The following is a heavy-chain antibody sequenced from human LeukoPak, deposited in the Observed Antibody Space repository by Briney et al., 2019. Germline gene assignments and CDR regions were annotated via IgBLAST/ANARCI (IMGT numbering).Heavy chain of an antibody. J-gene: IGHJ5*02. V-gene: IGHV1-69*05. CDR2: IIPIFGAA. CDR3: ARVLAEITGTTVWFDP. Sequence: GASVKVSCKASGGTFSSYAINWVRQAPGQGLEWMGGIIPIFGAANYAQKFQGRVTITTDESTSTAYMELSSLRSEDTAVYYCARVLAEITGTTVWFDPWGQGTLVTVSS. CDR1: GGTFSSYA. D-gene: IGHD1-7*01.